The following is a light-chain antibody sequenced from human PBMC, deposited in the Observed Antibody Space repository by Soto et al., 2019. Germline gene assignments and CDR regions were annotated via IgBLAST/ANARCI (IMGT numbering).Light chain of an antibody. CDR3: FSFTTDWTHV. V-gene: IGLV2-14*01. CDR1: SSDIGAYNY. CDR2: EVS. Sequence: QSALTQPASVSGSPGQSITISCTGSSSDIGAYNYVSWFQQYPGKAPKLIISEVSNRPSGVSNRFSGSKSGTAASLTISGLQTEDEADNFCFSFTTDWTHVFGTGTKSPS. J-gene: IGLJ1*01.